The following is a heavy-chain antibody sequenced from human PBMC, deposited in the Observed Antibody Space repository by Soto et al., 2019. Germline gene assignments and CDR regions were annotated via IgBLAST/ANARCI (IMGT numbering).Heavy chain of an antibody. V-gene: IGHV1-69*13. D-gene: IGHD2-2*01. Sequence: SVKVSCKASGYTFRTYAMHWVRQAPGQGLEWMGGIIPIFGTANYAQKFQGRVTITADESTSTAYMELSSLRSEDTAVYYCARAVVVPAAKGASGWFDPWGQGTLVTVSS. CDR3: ARAVVVPAAKGASGWFDP. CDR1: GYTFRTYA. J-gene: IGHJ5*02. CDR2: IIPIFGTA.